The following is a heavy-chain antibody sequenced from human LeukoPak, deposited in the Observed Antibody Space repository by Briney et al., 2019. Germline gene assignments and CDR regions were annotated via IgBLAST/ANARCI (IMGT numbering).Heavy chain of an antibody. J-gene: IGHJ4*02. Sequence: GGSLRLSCAASGFTFSSCEMNWVRQAPGKGLEWVSHISSSGSTIYYADSVKGRFTISRDNAKNSLYLQMNSLRAEDTAVYYCARAACCGGDCYPLDYWGQGTLVTVSS. D-gene: IGHD2-21*02. CDR2: ISSSGSTI. V-gene: IGHV3-48*03. CDR1: GFTFSSCE. CDR3: ARAACCGGDCYPLDY.